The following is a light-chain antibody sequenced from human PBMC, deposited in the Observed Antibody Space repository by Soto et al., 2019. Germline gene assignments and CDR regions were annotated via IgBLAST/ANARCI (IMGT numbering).Light chain of an antibody. Sequence: QSVLTQPPSLSATPGQRVNISCSGSFSNIGDNAVNWYQQLPGAAPKLLIYLNDQRPSGVPDRFSGSKSGTSAFLAISGLQCEDEADYYCAAWDDSLNALFGTGTKVTVL. CDR1: FSNIGDNA. CDR2: LND. CDR3: AAWDDSLNAL. V-gene: IGLV1-44*01. J-gene: IGLJ1*01.